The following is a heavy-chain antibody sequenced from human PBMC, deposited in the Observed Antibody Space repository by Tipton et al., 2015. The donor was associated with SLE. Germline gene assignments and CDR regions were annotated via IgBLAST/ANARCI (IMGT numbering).Heavy chain of an antibody. D-gene: IGHD3-10*01. V-gene: IGHV4-61*01. CDR1: GGSVSSSTYY. CDR3: ARAVGYGSGPRGFYYYYGMDV. CDR2: IYYSGST. Sequence: TLSLTCTVSGGSVSSSTYYWGWVRQPPGKGLEWIGYIYYSGSTNYNPSLKSRVTISVDTSKNQFSLKLSSVTAADTAVYYCARAVGYGSGPRGFYYYYGMDVWGQGTTVTVSS. J-gene: IGHJ6*02.